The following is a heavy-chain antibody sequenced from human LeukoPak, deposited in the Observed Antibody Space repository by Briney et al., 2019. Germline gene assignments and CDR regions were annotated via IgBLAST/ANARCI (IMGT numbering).Heavy chain of an antibody. CDR3: ARAYCSSTSCFG. D-gene: IGHD2-2*01. V-gene: IGHV3-48*01. CDR2: ISYTTRAR. CDR1: GFTFSSYN. J-gene: IGHJ4*02. Sequence: GGSLRLSCAASGFTFSSYNMNWVRQPPGQGLEWVSSISYTTRARYYADSVKGRFTISRDNVKNSLYLQMDSLRAEETAVYYCARAYCSSTSCFGWGQGTLVTVSS.